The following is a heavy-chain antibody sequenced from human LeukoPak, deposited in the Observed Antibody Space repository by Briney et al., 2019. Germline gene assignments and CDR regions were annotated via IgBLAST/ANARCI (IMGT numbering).Heavy chain of an antibody. J-gene: IGHJ4*02. CDR1: GYTFIAYY. CDR2: VNPFSGGT. D-gene: IGHD6-13*01. CDR3: ARVKDSSSWHYFDF. V-gene: IGHV1-2*02. Sequence: ASVKVSCKASGYTFIAYYIHWLRQAPGQGLEWMGWVNPFSGGTIPAQKFQDRVTMTKDTSINTAYMELSSLRSDDTAVYYCARVKDSSSWHYFDFWGQGTLVTVSS.